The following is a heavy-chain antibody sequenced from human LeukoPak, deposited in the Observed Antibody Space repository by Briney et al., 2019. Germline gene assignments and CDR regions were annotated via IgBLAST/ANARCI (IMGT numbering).Heavy chain of an antibody. CDR3: AGGPQTHCYDGSGYYFFDY. D-gene: IGHD3-22*01. Sequence: SSETLSLTCAVYGGPFSGYFWTWIRQPPGKGLEWIGEINHSGSPNYNPSPKNRVTISVDTSNNQFSLKLSSVSAADTAVDYCAGGPQTHCYDGSGYYFFDYWGQGTLVTVSS. J-gene: IGHJ4*02. CDR2: INHSGSP. CDR1: GGPFSGYF. V-gene: IGHV4-34*01.